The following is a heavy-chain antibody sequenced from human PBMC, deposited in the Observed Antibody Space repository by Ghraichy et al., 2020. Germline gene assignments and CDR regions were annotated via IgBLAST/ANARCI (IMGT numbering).Heavy chain of an antibody. V-gene: IGHV3-30*02. J-gene: IGHJ3*02. CDR1: GFTFSSYG. CDR2: MRSDGTTE. CDR3: SRESPSDGDAFDI. D-gene: IGHD5-24*01. Sequence: GGSLRLSCASSGFTFSSYGIHWVRQAPGKGLEWVSFMRSDGTTEYYGEAVKGRFTIARDNSKNTVYLQMDSLRVEDTAVYYCSRESPSDGDAFDIWGQGTTVIVSS.